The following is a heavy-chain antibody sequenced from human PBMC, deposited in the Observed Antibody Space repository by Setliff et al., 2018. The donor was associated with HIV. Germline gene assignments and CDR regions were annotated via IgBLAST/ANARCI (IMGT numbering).Heavy chain of an antibody. J-gene: IGHJ6*03. CDR1: GGSISSGSYY. CDR2: IYTSGST. D-gene: IGHD6-13*01. V-gene: IGHV4-61*09. Sequence: PSETLSLTCTVSGGSISSGSYYWSWIRQPAGKGLEWIGHIYTSGSTNYNPSLKSRVTISVDTSKDQVSLRLSSVTAADTGVYYCARHRDPPGSSWIYYYYYMDLWGEGTTVTVSS. CDR3: ARHRDPPGSSWIYYYYYMDL.